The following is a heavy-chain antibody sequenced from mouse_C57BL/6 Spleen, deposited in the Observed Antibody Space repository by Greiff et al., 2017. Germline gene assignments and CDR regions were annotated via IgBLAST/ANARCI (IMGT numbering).Heavy chain of an antibody. J-gene: IGHJ2*01. V-gene: IGHV1-80*01. CDR2: IYPGDGDT. D-gene: IGHD2-4*01. CDR3: AREGNDYGFDY. CDR1: GYAFSSYW. Sequence: VQLVESGAELVKPGASVKISCKASGYAFSSYWMNWVKQRPGKGLEWIGQIYPGDGDTNYNGKFKGKATLTADKSSSTAYMQLSSLTSEDSAVYYCAREGNDYGFDYWGQGTTLTVSS.